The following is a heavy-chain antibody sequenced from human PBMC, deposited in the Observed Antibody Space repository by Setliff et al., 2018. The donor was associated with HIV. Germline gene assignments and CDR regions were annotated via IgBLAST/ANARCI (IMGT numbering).Heavy chain of an antibody. CDR2: VNHNGNI. CDR1: GVPLSGYY. CDR3: SISTVGVYSEMY. J-gene: IGHJ4*02. Sequence: SETLSLTCTLNGVPLSGYYWNWLRQSPGKGLGWNGEVNHNGNINNNPSLKSRVTVSVDTSKTKYSLKMMSVTAADTAMYYCSISTVGVYSEMYWAQGTLVTVSS. D-gene: IGHD2-8*02. V-gene: IGHV4-34*01.